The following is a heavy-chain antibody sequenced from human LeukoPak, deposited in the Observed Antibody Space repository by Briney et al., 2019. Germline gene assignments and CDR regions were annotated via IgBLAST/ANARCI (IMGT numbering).Heavy chain of an antibody. CDR3: ARGGGSYYNY. D-gene: IGHD1-26*01. Sequence: HPGGSLRLSCAASGFTFSSYEMNWVRQAPGKGLEWVANIKQDGSEKYYVDSVKGRFTISRDNAKNSLYLQMNSLRAEDTAVYYCARGGGSYYNYWGQGTLVTVSS. CDR1: GFTFSSYE. V-gene: IGHV3-7*04. CDR2: IKQDGSEK. J-gene: IGHJ4*02.